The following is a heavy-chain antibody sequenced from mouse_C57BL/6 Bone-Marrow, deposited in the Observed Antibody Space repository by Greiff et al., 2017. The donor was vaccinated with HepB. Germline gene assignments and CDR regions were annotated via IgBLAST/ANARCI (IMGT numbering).Heavy chain of an antibody. V-gene: IGHV1-15*01. CDR3: GQLRLDY. D-gene: IGHD3-2*02. Sequence: QVQLKESGAELVRPGASVTLSCKASGYTFTDYEMHWVKQTPVHGLEWIGAIDPETGGTAYNQKFKGKAILTADKSSSTAYMELRSLTSEDYAVYYRGQLRLDYWGQGTTLTVSS. CDR2: IDPETGGT. CDR1: GYTFTDYE. J-gene: IGHJ2*01.